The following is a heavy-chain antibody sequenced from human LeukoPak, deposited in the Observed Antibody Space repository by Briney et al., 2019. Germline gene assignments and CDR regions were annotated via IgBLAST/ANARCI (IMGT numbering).Heavy chain of an antibody. CDR2: IYSGGTT. D-gene: IGHD3-3*01. Sequence: GGSLRLSCAASGFTFDDYAMLWVRQAPGKGLEWVSVIYSGGTTYYAASVKGLFIISRHNSNNTLYLQMNSLRAEDTAVYYCARGGTPTFWSGFMDVWGLGTTVTVSS. CDR3: ARGGTPTFWSGFMDV. V-gene: IGHV3-53*04. J-gene: IGHJ6*02. CDR1: GFTFDDYA.